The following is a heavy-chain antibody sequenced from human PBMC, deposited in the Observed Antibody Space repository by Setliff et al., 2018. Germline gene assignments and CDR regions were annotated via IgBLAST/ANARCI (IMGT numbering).Heavy chain of an antibody. CDR1: GGPINSGVYY. CDR2: IYHGGDT. Sequence: SETLSLTCTVSGGPINSGVYYWGWIRQPPGKGLEWIGRIYHGGDTYYNASLKSRLTISVDTSKNQFSLKLSSVTAADTAVYYCARDFRYSSSWYWPRDYYYYYMDVWGKGTTVTVSS. D-gene: IGHD6-13*01. J-gene: IGHJ6*03. V-gene: IGHV4-39*07. CDR3: ARDFRYSSSWYWPRDYYYYYMDV.